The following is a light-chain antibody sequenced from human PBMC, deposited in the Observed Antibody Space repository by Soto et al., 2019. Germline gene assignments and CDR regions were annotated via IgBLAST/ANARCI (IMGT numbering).Light chain of an antibody. CDR1: SSDVGGYNY. Sequence: QSALTQPRSVSGSPGQSVTISCTGTSSDVGGYNYVSWYQQHPGKAPKLMIYDVSKRPSGVPDRFSGSKSGNTASLTISGLPAEDEADYYCCSYAGSYPFVVFGGGTKLTV. V-gene: IGLV2-11*01. CDR2: DVS. CDR3: CSYAGSYPFVV. J-gene: IGLJ2*01.